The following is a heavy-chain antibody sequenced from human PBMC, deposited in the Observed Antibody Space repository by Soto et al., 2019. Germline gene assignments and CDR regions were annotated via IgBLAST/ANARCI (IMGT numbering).Heavy chain of an antibody. V-gene: IGHV4-31*03. D-gene: IGHD4-17*01. Sequence: SETLSLTCTVSGGSISSGGYYWSWIRQHPGKGLEWIGYIYYSGSTYYNPSLKSRVTISVDTSKNQFSLKLSSVTAADTAVYYCARERTVTPFYYYYMDVWGKGTTVTVSS. CDR1: GGSISSGGYY. CDR2: IYYSGST. J-gene: IGHJ6*03. CDR3: ARERTVTPFYYYYMDV.